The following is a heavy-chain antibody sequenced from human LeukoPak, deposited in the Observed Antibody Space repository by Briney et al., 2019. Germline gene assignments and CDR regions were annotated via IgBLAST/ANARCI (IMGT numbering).Heavy chain of an antibody. Sequence: SSETLSLTCTVSGGSISSYYWSWIRQPPGKGLEWIGYIYYSGSTNYNPSLKSRVTISVDTSKNQFSLKLSSVTAADTAVYYCAREHIAAAGAFDYWGQGTLVTVSS. CDR2: IYYSGST. CDR1: GGSISSYY. D-gene: IGHD6-13*01. CDR3: AREHIAAAGAFDY. J-gene: IGHJ4*02. V-gene: IGHV4-59*01.